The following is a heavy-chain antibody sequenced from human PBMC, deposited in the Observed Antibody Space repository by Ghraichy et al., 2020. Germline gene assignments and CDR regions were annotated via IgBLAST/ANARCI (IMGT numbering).Heavy chain of an antibody. D-gene: IGHD4-23*01. Sequence: SETLSLTCAVYGGSFSGYYWSWIRQPPGKGLEWIGEINHSGSTNYNPSLKSRVTISVDTSKNQFSLKLSSVTAADTAVYYCARTAVADYGGNSLVDYWGQGTLVTVSS. J-gene: IGHJ4*02. CDR2: INHSGST. V-gene: IGHV4-34*01. CDR3: ARTAVADYGGNSLVDY. CDR1: GGSFSGYY.